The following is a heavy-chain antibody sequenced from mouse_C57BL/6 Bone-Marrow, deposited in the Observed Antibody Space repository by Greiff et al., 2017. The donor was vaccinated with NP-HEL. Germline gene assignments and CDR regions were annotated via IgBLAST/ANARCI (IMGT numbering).Heavy chain of an antibody. D-gene: IGHD3-3*01. CDR1: GFSFNTYA. CDR3: VRWGCYWYFDV. J-gene: IGHJ1*03. CDR2: IRSKSNNYAT. V-gene: IGHV10-1*01. Sequence: GGGLVQPKGSLKLSCAASGFSFNTYAKNWVRQAPGKGLEWVARIRSKSNNYATYYADSVKDRFTISRDDSKSMLYLQMNNLKTEDTAMYYCVRWGCYWYFDVWGTGTTVTVSS.